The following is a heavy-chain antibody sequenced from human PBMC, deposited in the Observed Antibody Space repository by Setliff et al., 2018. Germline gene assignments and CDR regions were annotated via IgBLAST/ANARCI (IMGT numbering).Heavy chain of an antibody. V-gene: IGHV3-53*01. CDR3: ARRSTRGCSGGSCYQWYFDL. D-gene: IGHD2-15*01. CDR1: GFTVTSNY. J-gene: IGHJ2*01. CDR2: IYTGGST. Sequence: GSLRLSCAASGFTVTSNYMSWVRQAPGKGLEWVSVIYTGGSTYYADSVKGRFTISRDNSKNTLYLQMNSLRAEDTAVYYCARRSTRGCSGGSCYQWYFDLWGRGALVTVSS.